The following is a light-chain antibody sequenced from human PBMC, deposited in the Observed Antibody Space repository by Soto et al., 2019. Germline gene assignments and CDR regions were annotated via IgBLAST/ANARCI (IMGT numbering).Light chain of an antibody. CDR1: SGNSSYA. Sequence: QLVLTQSPSASASLGASVKLTGTLSSGNSSYAIAWHQQQPEKGPRYLMKLNSDGSHSKGDGIPDRFSGSSSGAERYLTISSLQSEDEADYYCQTWGTGIWVFGGGTKLTVL. CDR3: QTWGTGIWV. CDR2: LNSDGSH. V-gene: IGLV4-69*01. J-gene: IGLJ3*02.